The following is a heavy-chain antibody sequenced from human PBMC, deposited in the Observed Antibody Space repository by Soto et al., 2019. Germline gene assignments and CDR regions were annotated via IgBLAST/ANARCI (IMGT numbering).Heavy chain of an antibody. CDR3: AKDRYSGYDSGSNY. V-gene: IGHV3-30*18. Sequence: GGSLRLSCAASGFTFSSYGMHWVRQAPGKGLEWVAVISYDGSNKYYADSVKGRFTISRDNSKNTLYLQMNSLRAEDTAVYYCAKDRYSGYDSGSNYWGQGTLVTVSS. CDR2: ISYDGSNK. CDR1: GFTFSSYG. J-gene: IGHJ4*02. D-gene: IGHD5-12*01.